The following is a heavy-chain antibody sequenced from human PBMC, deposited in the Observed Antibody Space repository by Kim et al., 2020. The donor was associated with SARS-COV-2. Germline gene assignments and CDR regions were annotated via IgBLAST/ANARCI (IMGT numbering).Heavy chain of an antibody. CDR3: ARDPGVSTIFGVVIRNPNYYGMDV. CDR2: INTNTGNP. CDR1: GYTFTSYA. D-gene: IGHD3-3*01. V-gene: IGHV7-4-1*02. Sequence: ASVKVSGKASGYTFTSYAMNWVRQAPGQGLEWMGWINTNTGNPTYAQGFTGRFVFSLDTSVSTAYLQISSLKAEDTAVYYCARDPGVSTIFGVVIRNPNYYGMDVWGQGTTVTVSS. J-gene: IGHJ6*02.